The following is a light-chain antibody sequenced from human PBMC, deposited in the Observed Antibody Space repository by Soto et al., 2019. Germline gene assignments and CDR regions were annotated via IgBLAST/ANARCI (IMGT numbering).Light chain of an antibody. J-gene: IGLJ1*01. Sequence: QSVLTQPPSASGSPGQSVTISCTGTSSDIGRYKYVSWYQQHPGKAPKVLISEVSERPSGVPDRFSGSKSGNTASLTVSGLQPEDEADYYCSSYAGYNNYVFGTGTKVTVL. V-gene: IGLV2-8*01. CDR3: SSYAGYNNYV. CDR1: SSDIGRYKY. CDR2: EVS.